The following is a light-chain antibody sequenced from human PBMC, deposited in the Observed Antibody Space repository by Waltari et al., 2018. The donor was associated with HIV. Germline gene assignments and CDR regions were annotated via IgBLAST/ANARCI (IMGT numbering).Light chain of an antibody. J-gene: IGKJ4*01. CDR3: QQYNDWPLT. Sequence: EIVMTQSPATLSVSPGERVTVSCRASQTVRSSLARSQQKPGQAPRLLMYGASTRATGIAARFSGSGAGTEFALTISSLQSEDFAVYYCQQYNDWPLTFGGGTRVEIK. CDR2: GAS. CDR1: QTVRSS. V-gene: IGKV3-15*01.